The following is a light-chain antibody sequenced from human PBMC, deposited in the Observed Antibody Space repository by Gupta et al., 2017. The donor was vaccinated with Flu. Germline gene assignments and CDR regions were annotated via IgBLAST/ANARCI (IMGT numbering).Light chain of an antibody. CDR1: SSNIGGGYD. CDR3: QSYESSRSGRGV. V-gene: IGLV1-40*01. Sequence: QSALTQPPSVSGAPGQMLTIPCTGSSSNIGGGYDVPWYHQLPGTAPNLLIYDTSNRHTGVPDRFSGSKSGTTASLAITGLQAEEEADYYCQSYESSRSGRGVFGGGTKLTVL. CDR2: DTS. J-gene: IGLJ3*02.